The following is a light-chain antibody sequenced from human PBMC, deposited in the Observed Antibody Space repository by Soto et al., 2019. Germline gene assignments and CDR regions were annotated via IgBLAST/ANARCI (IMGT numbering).Light chain of an antibody. V-gene: IGKV1-5*03. CDR2: KAS. CDR1: QSISSW. J-gene: IGKJ1*01. CDR3: QQYNS. Sequence: DIQMTQSPSTLSASVGDRVTITCRASQSISSWLAWYQQKPGKAPKLLIYKASSLESGVPSRFSGSGSWTEFTLTISSLQPDDFATYYCQQYNSFGQGTKVEIK.